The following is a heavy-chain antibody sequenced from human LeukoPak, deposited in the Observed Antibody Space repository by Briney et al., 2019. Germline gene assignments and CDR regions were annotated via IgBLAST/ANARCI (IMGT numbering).Heavy chain of an antibody. V-gene: IGHV3-7*03. Sequence: PGGSLRLSCAASGFTFSSYWMTWVRQAPGKGLEWVANIRQDGSEKYYVDSVKGRFTISRDNAKNSLYLQMNSLRAEDTAVYYCARDRRSYYDSSGYPLTTYYFDYWGQGTLVTVSS. CDR2: IRQDGSEK. D-gene: IGHD3-22*01. J-gene: IGHJ4*02. CDR3: ARDRRSYYDSSGYPLTTYYFDY. CDR1: GFTFSSYW.